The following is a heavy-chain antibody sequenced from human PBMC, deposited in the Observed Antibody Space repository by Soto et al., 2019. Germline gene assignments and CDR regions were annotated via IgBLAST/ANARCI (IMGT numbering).Heavy chain of an antibody. CDR3: ARDYSNYPHYYYGMDV. CDR1: GLTFSTYR. CDR2: ISSGSGTI. J-gene: IGHJ6*02. V-gene: IGHV3-48*02. Sequence: EVQLVESGGGLVQPGGSLRLSCAASGLTFSTYRLNWVRQAPGKGLECVSYISSGSGTIYYADSVKGRFTISRDNAKNSLYLQMNSLRDEDTAVYYCARDYSNYPHYYYGMDVWGQGATVTVSS. D-gene: IGHD4-4*01.